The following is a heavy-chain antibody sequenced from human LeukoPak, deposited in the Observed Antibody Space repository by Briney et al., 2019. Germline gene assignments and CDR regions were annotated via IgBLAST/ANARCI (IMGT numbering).Heavy chain of an antibody. CDR3: ATFGLRFLEWSSSFDY. CDR2: INPSGGST. D-gene: IGHD3-3*01. J-gene: IGHJ4*02. V-gene: IGHV1-46*01. CDR1: GYTFTSYY. Sequence: GASVKVSCKASGYTFTSYYMHWVRQAPGQGLEWMGIINPSGGSTSYAQKFQGRVTMTEDTSTDTAYMELSSLRSEDTAVYYCATFGLRFLEWSSSFDYWGQGTLVTVSS.